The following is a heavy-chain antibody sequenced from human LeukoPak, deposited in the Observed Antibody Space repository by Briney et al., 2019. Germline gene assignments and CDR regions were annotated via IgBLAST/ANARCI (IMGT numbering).Heavy chain of an antibody. CDR2: IIPIFGTA. J-gene: IGHJ4*02. CDR3: ARWVEYSSTFDY. CDR1: GGTFSSYA. Sequence: ASVKVSCKASGGTFSSYAISWVRQAPGQGLERMGGIIPIFGTANYAQKFQGRVTITADESTSTAYMELSSLRSEDTAVYYCARWVEYSSTFDYWGQGTLVTVSS. V-gene: IGHV1-69*13. D-gene: IGHD6-6*01.